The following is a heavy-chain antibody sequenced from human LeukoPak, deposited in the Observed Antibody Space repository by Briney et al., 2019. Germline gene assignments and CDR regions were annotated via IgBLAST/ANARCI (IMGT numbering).Heavy chain of an antibody. J-gene: IGHJ4*02. CDR2: ISGSAGNT. CDR3: AKFISAAAGSPLDY. V-gene: IGHV3-23*01. D-gene: IGHD6-13*01. CDR1: GFTFSSYA. Sequence: GGSLRLSCAASGFTFSSYAMSWVRQAPGKGLEWVSTISGSAGNTYYADSVKGRLTISRDNSKNTLYLQMNSLRAEDTAIYYCAKFISAAAGSPLDYWGQGTLRILSS.